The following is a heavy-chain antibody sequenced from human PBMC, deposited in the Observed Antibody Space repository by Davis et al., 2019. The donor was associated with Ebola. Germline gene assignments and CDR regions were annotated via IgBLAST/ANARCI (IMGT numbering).Heavy chain of an antibody. J-gene: IGHJ1*01. Sequence: AASVKVSCKASGYTFTSYAMHWVRQAPGQRLEWMGWINAGNGNTKYSQKFQGRVTITRDTSASTAYMELSSLRSEDTAVYYCARGSGSYFEYFQHWGQGTLVTVSS. CDR3: ARGSGSYFEYFQH. CDR1: GYTFTSYA. CDR2: INAGNGNT. V-gene: IGHV1-3*01. D-gene: IGHD1-26*01.